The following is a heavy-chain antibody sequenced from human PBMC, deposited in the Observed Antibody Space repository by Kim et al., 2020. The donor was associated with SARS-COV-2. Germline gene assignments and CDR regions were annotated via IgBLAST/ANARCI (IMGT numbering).Heavy chain of an antibody. CDR1: GFTFSNST. CDR3: DGTLIVETGY. J-gene: IGHJ4*02. Sequence: GGSLRLSCAASGFTFSNSTMHWVRQAPGKGLEWVAGITTDGSSNYKADSVKVRFTISSDNSKNKNTLQMQSMNVKDKDVYECDGTLIVETGYWGQGSLVT. CDR2: ITTDGSSN. D-gene: IGHD3-22*01. V-gene: IGHV3-30*04.